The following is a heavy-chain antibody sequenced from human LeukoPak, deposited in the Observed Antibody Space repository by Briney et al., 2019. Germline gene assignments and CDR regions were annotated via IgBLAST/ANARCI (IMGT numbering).Heavy chain of an antibody. CDR1: GYTFTGYY. CDR3: ASGPYNWNDGGDY. V-gene: IGHV1-2*05. J-gene: IGHJ4*02. Sequence: ASVKVSCKASGYTFTGYYMHWVRQAPGQGLEWMGRINPNSGGTNYAQKFQGRVTMTRDTSISTAYMELSRLRSDDTVVYYCASGPYNWNDGGDYWGQGTLVTVSS. CDR2: INPNSGGT. D-gene: IGHD1-20*01.